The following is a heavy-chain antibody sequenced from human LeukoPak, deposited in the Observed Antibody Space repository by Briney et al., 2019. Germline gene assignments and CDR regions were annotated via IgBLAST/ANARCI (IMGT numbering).Heavy chain of an antibody. Sequence: GASVKVSCRASGYTFTGYYMHWVRQAPGQGLEWMGWINPNSGGTNYAQKFQGRVTMTRDTSISTAYMELSRLRSDDTAVYYCARNRGYYDSSGDQSFDIWGQGTMVTVSS. V-gene: IGHV1-2*02. D-gene: IGHD3-22*01. J-gene: IGHJ3*02. CDR1: GYTFTGYY. CDR3: ARNRGYYDSSGDQSFDI. CDR2: INPNSGGT.